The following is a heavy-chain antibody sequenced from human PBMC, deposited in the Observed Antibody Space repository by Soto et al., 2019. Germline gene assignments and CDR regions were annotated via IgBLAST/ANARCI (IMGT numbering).Heavy chain of an antibody. Sequence: GGSLRLSCAASGFTVSSNYMSWVRQAPGKGLEWVSVIYSGGSTYYADSVKGRFTISRDNSKNTLYLQMNSLRAEDTAVYYCARATRGQLVGYYYYGMDVWGQGTTVTVSS. CDR2: IYSGGST. CDR1: GFTVSSNY. J-gene: IGHJ6*02. V-gene: IGHV3-53*01. CDR3: ARATRGQLVGYYYYGMDV. D-gene: IGHD6-6*01.